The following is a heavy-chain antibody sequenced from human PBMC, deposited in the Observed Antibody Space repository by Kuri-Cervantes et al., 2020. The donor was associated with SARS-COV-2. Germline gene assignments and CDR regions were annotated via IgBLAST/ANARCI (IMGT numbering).Heavy chain of an antibody. V-gene: IGHV1-2*04. CDR3: ARELVVVPAAEQNCYYYYGMDV. CDR1: GYTFTGYY. D-gene: IGHD2-2*01. Sequence: ASVKVSCKASGYTFTGYYMHWVRQAPGQGLEWMGWINPNSGGTNYAQKFQGWVTMTRDTSISTAYMELSRLGSDDTAVYYCARELVVVPAAEQNCYYYYGMDVWGQGTTVTVSS. J-gene: IGHJ6*02. CDR2: INPNSGGT.